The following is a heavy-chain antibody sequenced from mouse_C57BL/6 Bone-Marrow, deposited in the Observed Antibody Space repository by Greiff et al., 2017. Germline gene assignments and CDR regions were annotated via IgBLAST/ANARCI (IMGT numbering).Heavy chain of an antibody. V-gene: IGHV1-55*01. Sequence: VQLHQPGAELVKPGASVKMSCKASGYTFTSYWITWVKRRPGQGLEWIGDIYPGSGSTTYNEKFKSKATLTVDTSSSTAYMQLSSLTSEDSAVYYCARPYYSNYWYFDVWGTGTTVTVSS. J-gene: IGHJ1*03. CDR3: ARPYYSNYWYFDV. CDR2: IYPGSGST. D-gene: IGHD2-5*01. CDR1: GYTFTSYW.